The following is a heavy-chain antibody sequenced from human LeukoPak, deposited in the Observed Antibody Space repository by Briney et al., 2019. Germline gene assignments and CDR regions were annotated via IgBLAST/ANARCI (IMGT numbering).Heavy chain of an antibody. J-gene: IGHJ4*02. CDR2: ISSSGYTI. Sequence: GGSLRLSCAGSGFTFSDFYMSWIRQAPGKGLEWVSYISSSGYTIYYADSVKGRFTISRDNAKNSLYLQMSSLKAEDTAVYYCARERYYGSGTSYFDYWGQGTLVTVSS. V-gene: IGHV3-11*04. CDR3: ARERYYGSGTSYFDY. D-gene: IGHD3-10*01. CDR1: GFTFSDFY.